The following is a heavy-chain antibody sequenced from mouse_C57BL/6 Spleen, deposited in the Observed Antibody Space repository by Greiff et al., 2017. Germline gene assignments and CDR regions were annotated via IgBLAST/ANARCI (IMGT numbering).Heavy chain of an antibody. D-gene: IGHD1-1*01. J-gene: IGHJ3*01. CDR1: GFSLTSYG. V-gene: IGHV2-2*01. Sequence: VQLQQSGPGLVQPSQSLSITCTVSGFSLTSYGVHWVRQSPGKGLEWLGVIWSGGRTDYNAAFISRLSISKDNSKSQVFFKMNSLQADDTAIYYCARNYYGEGAWFAYWGQGTLVTVSA. CDR3: ARNYYGEGAWFAY. CDR2: IWSGGRT.